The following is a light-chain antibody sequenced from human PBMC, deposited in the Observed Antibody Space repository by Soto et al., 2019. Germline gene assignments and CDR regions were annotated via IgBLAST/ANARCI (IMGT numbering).Light chain of an antibody. J-gene: IGKJ3*01. Sequence: EIVLTQSPGTLSLSPGERATLSCRASQSVGSRFLAWYQQKPGQAPRLLIYGASNRATGIPDRFSGSGSGTDFTLTISSLEPEDFEVYYCQQRSNSEITFGPGTKVDIK. CDR2: GAS. CDR3: QQRSNSEIT. CDR1: QSVGSRF. V-gene: IGKV3D-20*02.